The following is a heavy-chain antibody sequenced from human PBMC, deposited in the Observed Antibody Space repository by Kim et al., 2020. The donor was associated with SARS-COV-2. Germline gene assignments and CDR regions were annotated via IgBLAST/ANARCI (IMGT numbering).Heavy chain of an antibody. Sequence: GGSLRHSCAASGFTFSSYSMNWVRQAPGKGLEWVSSISSNRNYIFYADSVKGRFTISRDNAKNSLYLQMYSLRAEDTAVYYCATSAAATPAFFDYWGQGT. J-gene: IGHJ4*02. CDR3: ATSAAATPAFFDY. CDR1: GFTFSSYS. CDR2: ISSNRNYI. D-gene: IGHD6-13*01. V-gene: IGHV3-21*06.